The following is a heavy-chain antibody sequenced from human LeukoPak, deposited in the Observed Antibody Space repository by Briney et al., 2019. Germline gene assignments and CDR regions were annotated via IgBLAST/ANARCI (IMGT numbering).Heavy chain of an antibody. CDR1: GGSMNGGLYY. Sequence: SETLSLTCSVSGGSMNGGLYYWGWIRQSPGKGLEWIWSAFNSGCTSYNPSPKSRVTISVDTSKNEFSFKLSSVTAADTAVYSCARNATTVNHVYKYFDYWGQGTLVTVSS. D-gene: IGHD4-17*01. CDR3: ARNATTVNHVYKYFDY. V-gene: IGHV4-39*01. J-gene: IGHJ4*02. CDR2: AFNSGCT.